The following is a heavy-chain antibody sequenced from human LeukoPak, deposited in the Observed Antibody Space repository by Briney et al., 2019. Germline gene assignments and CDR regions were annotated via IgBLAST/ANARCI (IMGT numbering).Heavy chain of an antibody. CDR2: ISSSSSTI. Sequence: PGGSLRLSCAASGFTLSSYSMNWVRQAPGKGLEWVSYISSSSSTIYYADSVKGRFTISRDNAKNSLYLQMNSLRAEDTAVYYCARGGLSAYDSSGYYHDYWGQGTLVTVSS. D-gene: IGHD3-22*01. CDR1: GFTLSSYS. CDR3: ARGGLSAYDSSGYYHDY. V-gene: IGHV3-48*04. J-gene: IGHJ4*02.